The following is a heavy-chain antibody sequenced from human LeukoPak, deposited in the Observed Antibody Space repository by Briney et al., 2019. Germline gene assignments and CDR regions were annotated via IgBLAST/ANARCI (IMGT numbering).Heavy chain of an antibody. J-gene: IGHJ4*02. CDR3: ARDPSPAAASH. Sequence: SVKVSCKASGGTFSSYAISWVRQAPGQGLEWMGRVIPILGIANYAQKFQGRVTITADKSTSTAYMELSSLRSEDTAVYYCARDPSPAAASHWGQGTLVTVSS. V-gene: IGHV1-69*04. CDR2: VIPILGIA. D-gene: IGHD6-13*01. CDR1: GGTFSSYA.